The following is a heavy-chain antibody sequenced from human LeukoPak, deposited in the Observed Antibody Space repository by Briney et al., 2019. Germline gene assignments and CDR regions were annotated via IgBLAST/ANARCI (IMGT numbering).Heavy chain of an antibody. CDR3: ARGGSYDSSGHNWFDP. Sequence: PSETLSLTCTVSGGSISSYYWSWIRQPPGKGREWIGYIYYSGSTNYNPSLKSRVTISVDTSKNQFSLKLSSVTAADTAVYYCARGGSYDSSGHNWFDPWGQGTLVTVSS. CDR1: GGSISSYY. V-gene: IGHV4-59*01. CDR2: IYYSGST. J-gene: IGHJ5*02. D-gene: IGHD3-22*01.